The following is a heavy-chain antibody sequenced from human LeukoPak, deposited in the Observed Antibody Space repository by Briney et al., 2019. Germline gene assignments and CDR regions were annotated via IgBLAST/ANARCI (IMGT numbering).Heavy chain of an antibody. Sequence: GGSLRLSCAASGFTFCNYSMNWVRQAPGKGLEWVSYISSISVYIYYVDSVKGRFTISRDNAKNSLFLQMNSLRVEDTAVYYCARGGGLHWDYWGQGTLVTVSS. CDR3: ARGGGLHWDY. D-gene: IGHD5-24*01. CDR2: ISSISVYI. J-gene: IGHJ4*02. CDR1: GFTFCNYS. V-gene: IGHV3-21*01.